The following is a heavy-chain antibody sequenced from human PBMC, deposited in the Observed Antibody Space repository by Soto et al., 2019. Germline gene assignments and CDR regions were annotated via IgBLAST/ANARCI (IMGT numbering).Heavy chain of an antibody. D-gene: IGHD3-16*02. CDR3: ARTIMITFGGVIGYFDP. Sequence: QVPLVQSGAEVKKPGASVKVSCKASGYTFTSYGISWVRQAPGQGLEWMGWISAYNGNTNYAQKLQGRVTMTTDTSTSTAYMELRSLRSDDTAVYYCARTIMITFGGVIGYFDPWGQGTLVTVSS. V-gene: IGHV1-18*01. J-gene: IGHJ5*02. CDR2: ISAYNGNT. CDR1: GYTFTSYG.